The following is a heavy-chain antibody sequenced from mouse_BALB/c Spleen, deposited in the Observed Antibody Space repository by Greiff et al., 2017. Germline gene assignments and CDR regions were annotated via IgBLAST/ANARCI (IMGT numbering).Heavy chain of an antibody. V-gene: IGHV1-14*01. J-gene: IGHJ4*01. CDR2: INPYNDGT. Sequence: QLQESGPELVKPGASVKMSCKASGYTFTSYVMHWVKQKPGQGLEWIGYINPYNDGTKYNEKFKGKATLTSDKSSSTAYMELSSLTSEDSAVYYCARGRGYYAMDYWGQGTSVTVSS. CDR3: ARGRGYYAMDY. CDR1: GYTFTSYV.